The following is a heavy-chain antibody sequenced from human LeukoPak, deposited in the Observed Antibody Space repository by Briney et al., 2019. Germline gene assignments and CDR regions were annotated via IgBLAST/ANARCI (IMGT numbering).Heavy chain of an antibody. V-gene: IGHV3-53*01. CDR3: ASPDPPYYDIFPPHPFDI. Sequence: GRSLRLSCAASGFTVSSNYMSWVRQAPGKGLEWVSVIYSGGSTYYADSVKGRFTISRDNSKNTLYLQMNSLRAEDTAVYYCASPDPPYYDIFPPHPFDIWGQGTMVTVSS. D-gene: IGHD3-9*01. CDR2: IYSGGST. J-gene: IGHJ3*02. CDR1: GFTVSSNY.